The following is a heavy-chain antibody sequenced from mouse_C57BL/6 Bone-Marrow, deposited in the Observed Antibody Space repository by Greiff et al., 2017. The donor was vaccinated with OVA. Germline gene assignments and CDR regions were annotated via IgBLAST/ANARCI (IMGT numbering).Heavy chain of an antibody. D-gene: IGHD1-1*01. Sequence: QVTLKVSGAELMKPGASVKLSCKATGYTFTGYWIEWVKQRPGHGLVWIGEFLPGSGSTNYNEKFKGKATFSADTSSNTAYMQLSSLTTEDSAIYYCARFITTVVAHWYFDVWGTGTTVTVSS. CDR3: ARFITTVVAHWYFDV. V-gene: IGHV1-9*01. J-gene: IGHJ1*03. CDR1: GYTFTGYW. CDR2: FLPGSGST.